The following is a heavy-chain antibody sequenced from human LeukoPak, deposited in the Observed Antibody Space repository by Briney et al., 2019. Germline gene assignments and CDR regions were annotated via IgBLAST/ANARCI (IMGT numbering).Heavy chain of an antibody. J-gene: IGHJ4*02. CDR3: ARLVGYSHGRPDY. V-gene: IGHV4-39*01. D-gene: IGHD5-18*01. Sequence: SETLSLTCTVSGGSISINNYYWGWIRQPPGKGLEWIASIYYSGSTYYSPSLKSRVTISVDTSKNQLSLKLSSVTAADTAVYYCARLVGYSHGRPDYWGQGTLVTVSS. CDR1: GGSISINNYY. CDR2: IYYSGST.